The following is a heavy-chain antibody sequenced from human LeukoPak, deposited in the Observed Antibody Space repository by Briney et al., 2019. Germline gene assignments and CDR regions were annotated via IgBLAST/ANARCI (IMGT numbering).Heavy chain of an antibody. Sequence: GASVKVSCKASGYTFTGYYMHWVRQAPGQGLEWMGWINPNSGGTNYAQKFQGRVTMTRDTSISTAYMELSRLRSDDTAGYYCATDYDILTGYSTVDYWGQGTLVTVSP. CDR3: ATDYDILTGYSTVDY. D-gene: IGHD3-9*01. J-gene: IGHJ4*02. CDR2: INPNSGGT. CDR1: GYTFTGYY. V-gene: IGHV1-2*02.